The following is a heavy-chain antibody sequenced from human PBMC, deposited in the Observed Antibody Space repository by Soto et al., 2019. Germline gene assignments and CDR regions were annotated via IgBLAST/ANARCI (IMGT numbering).Heavy chain of an antibody. D-gene: IGHD2-15*01. CDR2: INPNSGGT. V-gene: IGHV1-2*02. Sequence: GASVKGYCKASGYTFTGYYMHWVRQAPGQGLEWMGWINPNSGGTNYAQKFQGRVTMTRDTSISTAYMELSRLRSDDTAVYYCAREVVVVVAAPYYYGMDVCGEGTTVTVYS. CDR3: AREVVVVVAAPYYYGMDV. J-gene: IGHJ6*04. CDR1: GYTFTGYY.